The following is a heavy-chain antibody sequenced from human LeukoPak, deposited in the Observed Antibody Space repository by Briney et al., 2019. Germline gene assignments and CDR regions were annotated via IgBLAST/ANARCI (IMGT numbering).Heavy chain of an antibody. D-gene: IGHD6-13*01. CDR1: GGSISSYY. Sequence: SETLSLTCTVSGGSISSYYWSWIRQPPGKGLEWIGYIYYSGSTNYNPSLKSRVTISVDTSKNQFSLKLSSVTAADTAVYYCARHLGGAAAGLYYYYGMDVWGQGTTVTVSS. CDR2: IYYSGST. CDR3: ARHLGGAAAGLYYYYGMDV. J-gene: IGHJ6*02. V-gene: IGHV4-59*08.